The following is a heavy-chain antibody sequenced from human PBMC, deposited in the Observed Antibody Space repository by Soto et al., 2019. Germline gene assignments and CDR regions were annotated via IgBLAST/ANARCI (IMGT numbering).Heavy chain of an antibody. CDR2: IIPIFGTA. V-gene: IGHV1-69*01. CDR1: GGTFSSYA. J-gene: IGHJ6*02. D-gene: IGHD6-19*01. Sequence: QVQLVQSGAEVKKPGSSVKVSCKASGGTFSSYAISWVRQAPGQGLEWMGGIIPIFGTANYAQKFQGRVTITADEYTSTAYMELSSLRSEDTAVYYCARGEAVAGSDYYYYYGMDVWGQGTTVTVSS. CDR3: ARGEAVAGSDYYYYYGMDV.